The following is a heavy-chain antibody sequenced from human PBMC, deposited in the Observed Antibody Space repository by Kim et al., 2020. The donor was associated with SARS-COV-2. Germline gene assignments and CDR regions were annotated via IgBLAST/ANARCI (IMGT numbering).Heavy chain of an antibody. CDR3: ARGFVMDV. V-gene: IGHV1-2*02. D-gene: IGHD3-10*01. Sequence: ASVKVSCKASGYTFTDYYIHWVRQAPGQGLENMGWINPNNGGTRYTQNFQGRVTMTGDTSISVVYMELSRLRSDDTAAYYCARGFVMDVWGQGTTVPVSS. J-gene: IGHJ6*02. CDR2: INPNNGGT. CDR1: GYTFTDYY.